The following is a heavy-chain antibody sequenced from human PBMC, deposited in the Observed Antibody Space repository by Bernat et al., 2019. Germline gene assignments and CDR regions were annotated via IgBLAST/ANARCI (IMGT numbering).Heavy chain of an antibody. CDR1: GYSFTNYW. V-gene: IGHV5-51*01. J-gene: IGHJ4*02. Sequence: EVQLVQSGAEVKKPGESLKISCKGSGYSFTNYWIGWVRQMSGKGLEWMGIIHSGDSDTRYSPSFQGQVTISAAKSINTAYLQWCSLEASDTAMYYCARQTFSSGWYGGYDYWGQGTLVTVSS. D-gene: IGHD6-19*01. CDR2: IHSGDSDT. CDR3: ARQTFSSGWYGGYDY.